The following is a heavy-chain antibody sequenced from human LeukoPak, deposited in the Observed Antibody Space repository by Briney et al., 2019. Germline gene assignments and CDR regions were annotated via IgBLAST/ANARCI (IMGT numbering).Heavy chain of an antibody. V-gene: IGHV1-2*02. CDR1: GYTFTDYY. Sequence: ASVKVSCQASGYTFTDYYIHWVRQAPGEGLEWIGTINPNSVASGYAQKPMGRVTMTRDTSISTAYMELRRLTSNDTAVYYCARGGEVCSSTSCYRGHEYWGQGTLVTVSS. J-gene: IGHJ4*02. CDR3: ARGGEVCSSTSCYRGHEY. D-gene: IGHD2-2*01. CDR2: INPNSVAS.